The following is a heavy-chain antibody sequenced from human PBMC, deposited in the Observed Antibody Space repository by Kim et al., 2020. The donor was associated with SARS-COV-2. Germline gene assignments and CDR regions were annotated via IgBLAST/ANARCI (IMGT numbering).Heavy chain of an antibody. Sequence: GGSLRLSCAASGFTFSSYGMHWVRQAPGKGLEWVAVIWYDGSNKYYADSVKGRFTISRDNSKSTLYLQMNSLRAEDTAVYYCARDPDIVVVPAASLDYWG. D-gene: IGHD2-2*01. J-gene: IGHJ4*01. V-gene: IGHV3-33*01. CDR1: GFTFSSYG. CDR3: ARDPDIVVVPAASLDY. CDR2: IWYDGSNK.